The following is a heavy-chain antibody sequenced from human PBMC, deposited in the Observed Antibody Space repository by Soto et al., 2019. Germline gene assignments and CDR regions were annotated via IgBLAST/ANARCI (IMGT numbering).Heavy chain of an antibody. V-gene: IGHV3-30-3*01. CDR2: ISYDGSNK. D-gene: IGHD3-3*01. CDR1: GFTFSSYA. Sequence: GGSLRLSCAASGFTFSSYAMHWVRQAPGKGLEWVAVISYDGSNKYYADSVKGRFTISRDNSKNTLYLQMNSLRAEDTAVYYCATLYYDFWSGFENYFDYWGQGTLVTV. CDR3: ATLYYDFWSGFENYFDY. J-gene: IGHJ4*02.